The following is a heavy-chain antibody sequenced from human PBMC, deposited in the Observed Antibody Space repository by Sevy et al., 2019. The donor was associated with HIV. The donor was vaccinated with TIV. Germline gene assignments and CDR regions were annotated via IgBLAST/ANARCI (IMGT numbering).Heavy chain of an antibody. V-gene: IGHV1-24*01. Sequence: ASVKVSCKVSGSALTELAMHWVRQAPGKGLEWMATFDPEDGETFYAQKFQGRVTMTEDTSTDKAYLELVSLRSEDTAVYYCATTKDYYEGSGYPFDGWGQGTLVTVSS. CDR2: FDPEDGET. D-gene: IGHD3-22*01. CDR3: ATTKDYYEGSGYPFDG. CDR1: GSALTELA. J-gene: IGHJ4*02.